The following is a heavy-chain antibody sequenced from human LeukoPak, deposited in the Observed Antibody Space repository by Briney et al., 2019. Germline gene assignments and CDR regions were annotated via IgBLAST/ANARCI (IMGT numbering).Heavy chain of an antibody. J-gene: IGHJ4*02. D-gene: IGHD2-15*01. Sequence: ASVKVSCKASGYTFTSYGISWVRQAPGQGLEWMGWISAYNGNTNYAQKLQGRVTMTTDTSTSTAYMELRSLRSDDTAVYYCAREGYCSGGSCYSFDKPKYYFDYWGQGTLVTVSS. CDR2: ISAYNGNT. CDR3: AREGYCSGGSCYSFDKPKYYFDY. CDR1: GYTFTSYG. V-gene: IGHV1-18*01.